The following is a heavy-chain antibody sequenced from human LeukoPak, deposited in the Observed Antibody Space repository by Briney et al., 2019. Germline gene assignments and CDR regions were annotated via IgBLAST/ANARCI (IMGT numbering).Heavy chain of an antibody. V-gene: IGHV3-23*01. CDR3: AKTPLGGYNSIFDY. CDR1: GFTFSSYA. J-gene: IGHJ4*02. D-gene: IGHD5-24*01. CDR2: ISGSGGST. Sequence: PGGSLRLSCAASGFTFSSYAMSWVRQAPGEGLEWVSAISGSGGSTYYADSVKGRFTISRDNSKNTLYLQMNSLRAEDTAVYYCAKTPLGGYNSIFDYWGQGTLVTVSS.